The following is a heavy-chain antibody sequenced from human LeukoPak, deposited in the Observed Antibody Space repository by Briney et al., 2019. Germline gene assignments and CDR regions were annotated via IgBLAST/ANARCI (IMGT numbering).Heavy chain of an antibody. V-gene: IGHV4-39*07. Sequence: PSETLSLTCIVPGGSISSSSYYWAWIRQSPGKGLEWIGTFSSGGSAYYNPSLTSRVSISKDTSDNQFSLRLYSVTAADTAVYYCARGARYSSSSLYWGQGTLVTVSS. CDR2: FSSGGSA. CDR3: ARGARYSSSSLY. J-gene: IGHJ4*02. D-gene: IGHD6-13*01. CDR1: GGSISSSSYY.